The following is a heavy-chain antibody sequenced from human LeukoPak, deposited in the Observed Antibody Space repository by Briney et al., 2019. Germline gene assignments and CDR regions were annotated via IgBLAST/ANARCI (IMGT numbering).Heavy chain of an antibody. V-gene: IGHV1-69*01. CDR3: AGCLVRGVIIKGNWFDP. D-gene: IGHD3-10*01. CDR1: GGTFSSYA. CDR2: IIPIFGTA. J-gene: IGHJ5*02. Sequence: SVKVSCKASGGTFSSYAISWVRQAPGQGLEWMAGIIPIFGTANYAQKFQGRVTITADESTSTAYMELSSLRSEDTAVYYCAGCLVRGVIIKGNWFDPWGQGTLVTVSS.